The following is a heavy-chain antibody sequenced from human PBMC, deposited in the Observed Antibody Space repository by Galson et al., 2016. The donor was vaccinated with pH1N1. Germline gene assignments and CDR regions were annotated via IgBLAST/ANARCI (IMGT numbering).Heavy chain of an antibody. V-gene: IGHV4-4*02. CDR3: ARHEGDYGGAGQYKDFDT. J-gene: IGHJ5*02. CDR2: IYHIRGT. D-gene: IGHD4-23*01. Sequence: ETLSLTCAVAGGSISSRNCWSCVRQPPGQGLEWIGEIYHIRGTNYDPSLKSRGTITLDKSKNHFPLNLASVTGADTAVYYCARHEGDYGGAGQYKDFDTWGQGTLVTVSS. CDR1: GGSISSRNC.